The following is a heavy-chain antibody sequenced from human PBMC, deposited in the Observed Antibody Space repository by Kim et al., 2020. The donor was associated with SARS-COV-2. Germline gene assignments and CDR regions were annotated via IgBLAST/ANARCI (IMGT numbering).Heavy chain of an antibody. Sequence: KGRFTISRDDSKNTLYLQMNSLKTEDTAVYYCTTDRKPHYYDSRGRAFDIWGQGTMVTVSS. J-gene: IGHJ3*02. D-gene: IGHD3-22*01. CDR3: TTDRKPHYYDSRGRAFDI. V-gene: IGHV3-15*01.